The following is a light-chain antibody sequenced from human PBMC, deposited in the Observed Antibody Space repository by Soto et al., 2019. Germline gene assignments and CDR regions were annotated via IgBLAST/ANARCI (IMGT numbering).Light chain of an antibody. J-gene: IGLJ1*01. CDR1: NIGSKN. CDR3: QVWDSSFYV. Sequence: SYELTQPLSVSVALGQTARITCGGNNIGSKNVHWYQQKPGQAPVLVIYRDSNRPSGIPERFSGSSSGNTATLTISRAQAGDEADYYCQVWDSSFYVFGTGTKLTVL. CDR2: RDS. V-gene: IGLV3-9*01.